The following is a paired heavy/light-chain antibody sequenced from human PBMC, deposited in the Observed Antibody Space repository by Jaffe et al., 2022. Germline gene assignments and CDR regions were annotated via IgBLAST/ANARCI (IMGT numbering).Heavy chain of an antibody. CDR3: ANYRQQIQGRDY. CDR2: IYPSGGEI. V-gene: IGHV3-23*01. D-gene: IGHD3-10*01. CDR1: GFTFTSYA. J-gene: IGHJ4*02. Sequence: EVQLLESGGGLVHPGGSLRLSCAASGFTFTSYAMTWVRQAPGKGLEWVSVIYPSGGEIHYADSVKGRFSISRDNSKNTLDLQMDSLRVEDTAIYYCANYRQQIQGRDYWGQGTLVTVSS.
Light chain of an antibody. CDR1: QSVSNF. V-gene: IGKV3-11*01. CDR2: GAS. CDR3: HQRHSWPIT. Sequence: EIVLTQSPATLSLSPGERATLSCRASQSVSNFLAWYQQKPGQAPRLLMYGASNRATGIPARFSGSGSGTDFTLTISTLEPEDFAIYYCHQRHSWPITFGQGTRLEIK. J-gene: IGKJ5*01.